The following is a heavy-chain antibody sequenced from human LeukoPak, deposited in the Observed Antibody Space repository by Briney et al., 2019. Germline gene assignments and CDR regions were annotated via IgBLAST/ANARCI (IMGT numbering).Heavy chain of an antibody. CDR2: ISADNGNT. D-gene: IGHD3-16*02. J-gene: IGHJ4*02. CDR3: ARDPTYYDYVWGSYRYTHYDY. Sequence: ASVKVSCKASGYTFTSYDINWVRQATGQGLEWMGWISADNGNTDYAQKLQGRITLTTDTSTSTAYMSLRSLRSDDTAVYYCARDPTYYDYVWGSYRYTHYDYWGQGTLVTVSS. CDR1: GYTFTSYD. V-gene: IGHV1-18*01.